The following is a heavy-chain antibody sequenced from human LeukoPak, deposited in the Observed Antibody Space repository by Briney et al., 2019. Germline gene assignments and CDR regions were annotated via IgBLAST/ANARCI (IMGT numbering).Heavy chain of an antibody. V-gene: IGHV4-59*01. Sequence: SETLSLTCTVSGGSTSTYYWSWIRQPPGKGLEWIGYIYYSGSTNYNPSLTSRVTISVDTSKNQISLKLSSVTAADTAVYYCAREGGPYRPLDYSGQGTLVTVAS. CDR3: AREGGPYRPLDY. CDR2: IYYSGST. J-gene: IGHJ4*02. CDR1: GGSTSTYY.